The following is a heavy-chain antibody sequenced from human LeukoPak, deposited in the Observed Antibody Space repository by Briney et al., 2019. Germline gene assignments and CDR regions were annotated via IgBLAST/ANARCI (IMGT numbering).Heavy chain of an antibody. CDR1: GFTFSNYG. CDR2: IYSGGST. J-gene: IGHJ2*01. Sequence: GGSLRLSCAASGFTFSNYGMHWVRQAPGKGLEWVSVIYSGGSTYYADSVKGRFTISRDNSKNTLYLQMNSLRAEDTAVYYCAREIRDWYFDLWGRGTLVTVSS. D-gene: IGHD3-10*01. CDR3: AREIRDWYFDL. V-gene: IGHV3-53*01.